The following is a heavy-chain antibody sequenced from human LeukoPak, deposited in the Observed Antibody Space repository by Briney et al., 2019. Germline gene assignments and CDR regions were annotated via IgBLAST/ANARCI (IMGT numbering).Heavy chain of an antibody. CDR2: IYYSGST. CDR3: ARARRRSTSRYCSSTSCAPESYYYYGMDV. J-gene: IGHJ6*02. Sequence: PSETLSLTCTVSGGSISSYYWSWIRQPPGKGLEWNGYIYYSGSTNYNPSLKSRVTISVDTSKNQFSLKLSSVTAADTAVYYCARARRRSTSRYCSSTSCAPESYYYYGMDVWGQGTTVTVSS. D-gene: IGHD2-2*01. CDR1: GGSISSYY. V-gene: IGHV4-59*12.